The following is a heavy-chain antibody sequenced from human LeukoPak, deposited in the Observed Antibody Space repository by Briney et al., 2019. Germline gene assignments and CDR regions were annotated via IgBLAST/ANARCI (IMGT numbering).Heavy chain of an antibody. V-gene: IGHV4-59*10. CDR1: GGSFSGYY. J-gene: IGHJ2*01. CDR2: IYTSGST. CDR3: ASSRTPGGVSNWYFDL. Sequence: PSETLSLTCAVYGGSFSGYYWSWIRQPAGKGLEWLGRIYTSGSTNYNPSLKSRVTMSVDTSKNQFSLKLSSVTAADTAVYYCASSRTPGGVSNWYFDLWGRGTLVTVSS. D-gene: IGHD1-14*01.